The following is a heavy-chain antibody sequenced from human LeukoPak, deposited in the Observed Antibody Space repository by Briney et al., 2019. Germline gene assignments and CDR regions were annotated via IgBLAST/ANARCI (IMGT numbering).Heavy chain of an antibody. CDR1: GGSISSSSYY. V-gene: IGHV4-39*01. J-gene: IGHJ4*02. Sequence: SETLSLTCTVSGGSISSSSYYWGWIRQPPGKGLEWIGSIYYSGSTYYNPSLKSRVTISVDTSKNQFSLKLGSVTAADTAVYYCRSGGDLFDYWGQGTLVTVSS. CDR3: RSGGDLFDY. CDR2: IYYSGST. D-gene: IGHD2-21*02.